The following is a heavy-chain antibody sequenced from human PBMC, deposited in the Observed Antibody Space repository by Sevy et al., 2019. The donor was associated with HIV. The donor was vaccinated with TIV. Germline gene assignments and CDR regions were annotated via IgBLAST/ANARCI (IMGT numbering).Heavy chain of an antibody. J-gene: IGHJ4*02. CDR3: ARDFCSSGTCYSAFVY. CDR2: VNARTGDT. Sequence: ASVKVSCKASGYTFTNYIIYWVRQAPGQSLEWMGWVNARTGDTKHSQKFQGRVTITRDTPADTAYMEVNNLRSEDTAIYYCARDFCSSGTCYSAFVYWGQGTLVTVSS. V-gene: IGHV1-3*01. D-gene: IGHD2-15*01. CDR1: GYTFTNYI.